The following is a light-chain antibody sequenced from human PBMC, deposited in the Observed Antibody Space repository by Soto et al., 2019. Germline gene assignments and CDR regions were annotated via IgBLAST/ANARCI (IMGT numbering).Light chain of an antibody. CDR1: QIVTSS. V-gene: IGKV3-11*01. Sequence: EIVLTQSPATLSLSPGTGATLSCRASQIVTSSLAWYQQRPGQAPRLLIYDKFTRTTGIPARFSAKGAGTDVTLTISSLEPEYSAVYFCQLRIDWPPTYTFGQGTKLE. J-gene: IGKJ2*01. CDR2: DKF. CDR3: QLRIDWPPTYT.